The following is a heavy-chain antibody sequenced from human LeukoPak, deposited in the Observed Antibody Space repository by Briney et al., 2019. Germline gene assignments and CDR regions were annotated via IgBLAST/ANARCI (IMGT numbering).Heavy chain of an antibody. D-gene: IGHD6-19*01. CDR3: ARLAVAGTFDY. CDR2: IKQDGSEK. J-gene: IGHJ4*02. V-gene: IGHV3-7*01. CDR1: GFTFSSYE. Sequence: QPGGSLRLSCAASGFTFSSYEMNWVRQAPGKGLEWVANIKQDGSEKYYVDSVKGRFTISRDNAKNSLYLQMNSLRAEDTAVYYCARLAVAGTFDYWGQGTLVTVSS.